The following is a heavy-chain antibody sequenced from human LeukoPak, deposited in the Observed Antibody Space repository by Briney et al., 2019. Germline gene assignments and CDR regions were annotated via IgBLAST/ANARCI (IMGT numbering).Heavy chain of an antibody. CDR2: ISYDGSNK. V-gene: IGHV3-30*18. CDR1: GFTFSSYG. D-gene: IGHD6-13*01. J-gene: IGHJ4*02. Sequence: PGGSLRLSCAASGFTFSSYGMHWVRQAPGKGLEWVAVISYDGSNKYYADSVKGRFTISRDNSKNTLYLQMNSLRAEDTAVYYCAKSSRYSSSWYYFDYWGQGTLVTVSS. CDR3: AKSSRYSSSWYYFDY.